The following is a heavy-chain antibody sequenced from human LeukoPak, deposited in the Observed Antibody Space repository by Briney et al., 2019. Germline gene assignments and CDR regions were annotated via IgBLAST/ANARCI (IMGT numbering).Heavy chain of an antibody. Sequence: GGSLILSCAASGFTFSSYSMNWVRQAPGKGLEWVSYISSSSYTVYADSVKGRFTISRDNAKSSLYLQMNSLRAEDTAVYYCARDIGMVRGVIITNHFDYWGQGTPVTVSS. CDR3: ARDIGMVRGVIITNHFDY. CDR2: ISSSSYT. V-gene: IGHV3-21*05. D-gene: IGHD3-10*01. CDR1: GFTFSSYS. J-gene: IGHJ4*02.